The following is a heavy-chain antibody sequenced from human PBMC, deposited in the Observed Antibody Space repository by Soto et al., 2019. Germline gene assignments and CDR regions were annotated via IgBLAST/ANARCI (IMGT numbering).Heavy chain of an antibody. CDR1: GFTVSSNY. CDR2: IYSGGST. D-gene: IGHD3-10*01. Sequence: VQLVESGGGLIQPGGSLRLSCAASGFTVSSNYMSWVRQAPGKGLEWVSVIYSGGSTYYADSVKGRFTISRDNSKNTLYLQMNSLRAEDTAVYYCAREKRTGVYYYYYYGMDVWGQGTTVTVSS. J-gene: IGHJ6*02. CDR3: AREKRTGVYYYYYYGMDV. V-gene: IGHV3-53*01.